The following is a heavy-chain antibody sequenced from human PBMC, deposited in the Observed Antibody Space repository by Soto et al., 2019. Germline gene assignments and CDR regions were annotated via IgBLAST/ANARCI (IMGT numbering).Heavy chain of an antibody. J-gene: IGHJ4*02. CDR1: GFTFSSYG. D-gene: IGHD3-10*01. Sequence: QVQLVESGGGVVQPGRSLRLSCAASGFTFSSYGMYWVRQAPGKGLEWVAVIWYDGNNKYSADSVKGRFTISRDNSKNTVYLQMNSLRADDTAVYFCARGNYFDYWGQGTLVTVSS. V-gene: IGHV3-33*01. CDR2: IWYDGNNK. CDR3: ARGNYFDY.